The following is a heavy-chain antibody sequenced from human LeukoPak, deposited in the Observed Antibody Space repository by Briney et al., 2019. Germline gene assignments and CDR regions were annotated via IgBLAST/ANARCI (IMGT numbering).Heavy chain of an antibody. J-gene: IGHJ4*02. V-gene: IGHV1-18*01. CDR3: ARVLRRYYDSSGYSDY. D-gene: IGHD3-22*01. CDR2: ISGYNGNT. CDR1: GYTFTSYD. Sequence: ASVKVSCKASGYTFTSYDISWVRQAPGQGLEWMGWISGYNGNTNYAQKLQGRVSMTTDTSTSTAFMELRSLGSDDTAVYYCARVLRRYYDSSGYSDYWGQGTLVTVSS.